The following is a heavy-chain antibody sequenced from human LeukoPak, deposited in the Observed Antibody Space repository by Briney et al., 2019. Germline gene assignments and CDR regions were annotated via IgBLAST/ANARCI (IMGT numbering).Heavy chain of an antibody. CDR2: INWNGGST. CDR1: GFTFDDYG. J-gene: IGHJ4*02. Sequence: RPGGSLRLSCAASGFTFDDYGMSWVRQAPGKGLEWVSGINWNGGSTGYADSVKGRFTISRDKAKNSLYLQMNSLRAEDTALYYCARSERFYGGNRASDYWGQGTLVTVSS. CDR3: ARSERFYGGNRASDY. V-gene: IGHV3-20*04. D-gene: IGHD4-23*01.